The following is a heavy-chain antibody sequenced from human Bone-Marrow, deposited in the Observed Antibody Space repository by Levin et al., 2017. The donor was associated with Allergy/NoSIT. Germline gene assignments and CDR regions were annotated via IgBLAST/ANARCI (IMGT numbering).Heavy chain of an antibody. CDR3: ATCKGFGSGSYLTPYGMAV. CDR1: PYSFTSNW. J-gene: IGHJ6*02. CDR2: IFPRDSDT. Sequence: NPGGSLRLSCQGSPYSFTSNWIAWVRQMPGKGLEWMGVIFPRDSDTRYSPSFQGQVTISVDTSITTAYLQWNSLEASDTATYYCATCKGFGSGSYLTPYGMAVWGQGTTVTVSS. V-gene: IGHV5-51*01. D-gene: IGHD6-19*01.